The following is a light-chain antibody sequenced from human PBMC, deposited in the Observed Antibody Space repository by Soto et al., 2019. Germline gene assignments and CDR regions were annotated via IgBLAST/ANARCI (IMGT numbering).Light chain of an antibody. CDR1: QTISSTS. V-gene: IGKV3-20*01. J-gene: IGKJ5*01. CDR2: GAS. Sequence: EIVLTQSPATLSLSPGERATLSCRASQTISSTSLGWYQQKPGQAPRLLIYGASSRATGIPDRFSGSGSGTDFSLTISRLEPEDFAVYYCQQYGSSPITFGQGTRLEIK. CDR3: QQYGSSPIT.